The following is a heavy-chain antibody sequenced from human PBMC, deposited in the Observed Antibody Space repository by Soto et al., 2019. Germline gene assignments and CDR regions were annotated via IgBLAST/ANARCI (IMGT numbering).Heavy chain of an antibody. CDR3: ARDRHSTYHHHYGMDV. CDR1: GGSISSSNW. V-gene: IGHV4-4*02. J-gene: IGHJ6*02. D-gene: IGHD6-13*01. CDR2: IYHSGST. Sequence: QVQLQESGPGLVKPSGTLSLTCAVSGGSISSSNWWSWVRQPPGKGLEWIGEIYHSGSTNYNPSLKSRVTISVAKSKNQFSLKLSSVTAADTAVYYCARDRHSTYHHHYGMDVWGHGTTVTVSS.